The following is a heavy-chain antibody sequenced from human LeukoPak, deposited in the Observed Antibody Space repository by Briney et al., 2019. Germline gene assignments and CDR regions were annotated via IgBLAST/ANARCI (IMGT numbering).Heavy chain of an antibody. CDR3: ARDKVAAAGLQADFYYFSYMDV. Sequence: ASVKVSCKASGYTFTGYYMHWVRQAPGQGLEWMGWINPNSGGTKYAQKFQGRVTMTRDTSISTAYMELSRLRSDDTAMYYCARDKVAAAGLQADFYYFSYMDVWGKGTTVTVSS. V-gene: IGHV1-2*02. D-gene: IGHD6-13*01. CDR1: GYTFTGYY. J-gene: IGHJ6*03. CDR2: INPNSGGT.